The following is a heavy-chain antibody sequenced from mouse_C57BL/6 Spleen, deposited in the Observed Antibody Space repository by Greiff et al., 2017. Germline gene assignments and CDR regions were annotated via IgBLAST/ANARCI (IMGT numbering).Heavy chain of an antibody. CDR2: IYPRSGNT. J-gene: IGHJ1*03. CDR1: GYTFTSYG. V-gene: IGHV1-81*01. Sequence: VKLQQSGAELARPGASVKLSCKASGYTFTSYGISWVKQRTGQGLEWIGEIYPRSGNTYYNAKFKGKATLTADKSSSTAYIELRSLTSEDSAIYFCARRTPYDETWYFDVWGTGTTVTVSS. CDR3: ARRTPYDETWYFDV. D-gene: IGHD2-12*01.